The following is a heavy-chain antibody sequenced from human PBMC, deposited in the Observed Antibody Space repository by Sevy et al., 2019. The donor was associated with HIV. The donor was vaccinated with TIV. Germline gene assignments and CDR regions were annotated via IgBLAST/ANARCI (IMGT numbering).Heavy chain of an antibody. CDR1: GGSVSSGSYY. CDR3: ARAGTRWWFDP. Sequence: SETLSLTCTVSGGSVSSGSYYWSWIRQPPGKGLEWIGYIYYSGSTNYNPSLKSRVTISVDTSKNQFSLKLSSVTAADTAVYYCARAGTRWWFDPWGQGTLVTVPS. J-gene: IGHJ5*02. V-gene: IGHV4-61*01. CDR2: IYYSGST.